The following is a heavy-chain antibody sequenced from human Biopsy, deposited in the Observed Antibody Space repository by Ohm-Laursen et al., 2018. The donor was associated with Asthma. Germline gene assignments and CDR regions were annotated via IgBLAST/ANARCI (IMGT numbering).Heavy chain of an antibody. J-gene: IGHJ1*01. CDR2: ISFDGRYE. D-gene: IGHD3-3*02. CDR3: ARTFHFWSPYHAEHYQL. CDR1: GFSFGSFG. V-gene: IGHV3-30*03. Sequence: SLRLSCAASGFSFGSFGMHWVRQVPGKGPEWAALISFDGRYEYYADSVKGRFTISRDNAKNSLYLQMNSLRAEDTAVYYCARTFHFWSPYHAEHYQLWGQGTLVTVSS.